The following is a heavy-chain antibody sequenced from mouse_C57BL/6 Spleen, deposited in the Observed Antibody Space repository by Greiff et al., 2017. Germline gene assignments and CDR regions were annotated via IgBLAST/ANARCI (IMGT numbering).Heavy chain of an antibody. Sequence: QVQLQQPGAELVKPGASVKLSCKASGYTFTSYWMHWVKQRPGQGLEWIGMIHPNSGSTNYNEKFKSKATLTVDKSSSTSYMQLSSLTAEDAAVYDGARGGYYGAMDYWGQGTSVTVSS. CDR2: IHPNSGST. CDR3: ARGGYYGAMDY. J-gene: IGHJ4*01. V-gene: IGHV1-64*01. D-gene: IGHD2-3*01. CDR1: GYTFTSYW.